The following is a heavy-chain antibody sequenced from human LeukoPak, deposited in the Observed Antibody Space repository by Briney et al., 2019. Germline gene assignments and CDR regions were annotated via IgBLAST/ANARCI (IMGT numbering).Heavy chain of an antibody. CDR3: AKDLKTTVSTIFDY. D-gene: IGHD4-17*01. V-gene: IGHV3-48*01. CDR1: GFTFNTYS. CDR2: ISSSSSTI. Sequence: GGSLRLSCAASGFTFNTYSMNWVRQAPGKGLEWVSYISSSSSTIYYADSVKGRFTISRDNAKNSLYLQMNSLRAEDTAIYYCAKDLKTTVSTIFDYWGQGTLVTVSS. J-gene: IGHJ4*02.